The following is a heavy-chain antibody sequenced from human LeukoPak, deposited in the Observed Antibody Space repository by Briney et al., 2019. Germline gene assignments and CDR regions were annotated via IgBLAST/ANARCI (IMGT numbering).Heavy chain of an antibody. CDR1: GFTFSSYA. CDR2: ISYDGSNK. V-gene: IGHV3-30-3*01. Sequence: GGSLRLSCAASGFTFSSYAMHWVRQAPGKGLEWVAVISYDGSNKYYADSVKGRFTISRDNSKNTLYLQMNSLRAEDTAVYYCAGVPYYYYYYMDVWGKGTTVTVSS. J-gene: IGHJ6*03. CDR3: AGVPYYYYYYMDV.